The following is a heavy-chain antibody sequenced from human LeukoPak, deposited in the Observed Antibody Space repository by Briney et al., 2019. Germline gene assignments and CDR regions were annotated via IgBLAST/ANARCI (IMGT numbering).Heavy chain of an antibody. D-gene: IGHD6-19*01. CDR1: GFTFSSYG. V-gene: IGHV3-30*03. Sequence: PGGSLRLSCAASGFTFSSYGMHWVRQAPGKGLEWVAVISYDGSNKYYADSVKGRFTISRDNSRNTLYLQMNSLRAEDTAVYYCARDYFSSGWYNGAFDILGQGTMVTVSS. J-gene: IGHJ3*02. CDR3: ARDYFSSGWYNGAFDI. CDR2: ISYDGSNK.